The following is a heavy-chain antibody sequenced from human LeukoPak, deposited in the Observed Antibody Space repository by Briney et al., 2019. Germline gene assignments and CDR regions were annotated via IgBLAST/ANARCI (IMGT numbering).Heavy chain of an antibody. CDR2: INPNSGGT. Sequence: ASVKVSCKASGYTFTGYYMHWVRQAPGQGLEWMGRINPNSGGTNYAQKFQGRVTMTRDTSISTAYMELSRLRSDGTAVYYCARGVAAAGTFGGWGQGTLVTVSS. CDR3: ARGVAAAGTFGG. D-gene: IGHD6-13*01. V-gene: IGHV1-2*06. CDR1: GYTFTGYY. J-gene: IGHJ4*02.